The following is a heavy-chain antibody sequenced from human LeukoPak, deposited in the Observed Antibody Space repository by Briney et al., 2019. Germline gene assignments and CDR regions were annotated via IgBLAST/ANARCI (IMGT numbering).Heavy chain of an antibody. D-gene: IGHD2-15*01. CDR2: IYYSGST. Sequence: PSETLSLTCTVSGDSITTTNYYWGWIRQPPGKGLEWIGNIYYSGSTNYNPSLKSRVTISVDTSKNQFSLKLSSVTAADTAVYYCARGCGGSCYPRWGQGTLVTVSS. CDR3: ARGCGGSCYPR. V-gene: IGHV4-61*05. J-gene: IGHJ4*02. CDR1: GDSITTTNYY.